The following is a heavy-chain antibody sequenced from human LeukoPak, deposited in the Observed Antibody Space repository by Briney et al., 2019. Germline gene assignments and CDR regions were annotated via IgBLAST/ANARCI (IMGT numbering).Heavy chain of an antibody. CDR1: GFKFSSYG. D-gene: IGHD7-27*01. J-gene: IGHJ4*02. V-gene: IGHV3-30*18. Sequence: GRSLRLSCAASGFKFSSYGMHWVSQAPGKGLEWGAVLSYDGRDKYYADSVKGRFTISRDNSKNTLYLQMNSLRPEDTAVYYCAKDGEGAAASYYFDYWGQGTLVTVFS. CDR2: LSYDGRDK. CDR3: AKDGEGAAASYYFDY.